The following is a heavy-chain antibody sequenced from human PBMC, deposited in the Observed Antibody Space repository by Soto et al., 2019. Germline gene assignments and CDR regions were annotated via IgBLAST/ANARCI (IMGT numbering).Heavy chain of an antibody. Sequence: QITLKESGPTLGKPTQPLTLTCTFSGFSLSTSGVGVGWIRQPPGKALEWLALIYWDDDKRYSPSLKSRLTITKDPSKNQVVLTMTNMDPVDTATYYCAHIYSCYDLEYIQHWGQGTLVTVSS. D-gene: IGHD5-12*01. CDR1: GFSLSTSGVG. CDR2: IYWDDDK. CDR3: AHIYSCYDLEYIQH. V-gene: IGHV2-5*02. J-gene: IGHJ1*01.